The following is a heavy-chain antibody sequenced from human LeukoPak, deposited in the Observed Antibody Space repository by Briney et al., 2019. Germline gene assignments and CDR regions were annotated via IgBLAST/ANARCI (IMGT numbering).Heavy chain of an antibody. CDR3: ARDSEAQTDAFDI. V-gene: IGHV1-69*05. Sequence: SVKVSCKASGGTFSSYAISWVRQAPGQGLEWMGGIIPIFGTANYAQKFQGRVAITTDESTSTAYMELSSLRSEDTAVYCCARDSEAQTDAFDIWGQGTMVTVSS. CDR2: IIPIFGTA. J-gene: IGHJ3*02. CDR1: GGTFSSYA.